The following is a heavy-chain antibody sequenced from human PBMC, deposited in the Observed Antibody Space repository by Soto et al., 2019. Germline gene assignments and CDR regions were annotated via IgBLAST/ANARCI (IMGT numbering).Heavy chain of an antibody. D-gene: IGHD2-2*01. CDR3: ARGLYLKYGQDY. Sequence: EVQLVESGGGLVQTGGSLRLSCAASGFTFSSYWMHWVRQAPGKGVVWVSRINGDGGSTNYADTVKGRFTISRDNAKNTVYLQVDSLSAEDTAVYYCARGLYLKYGQDYWGQGTLVTVSS. V-gene: IGHV3-74*01. CDR2: INGDGGST. CDR1: GFTFSSYW. J-gene: IGHJ4*02.